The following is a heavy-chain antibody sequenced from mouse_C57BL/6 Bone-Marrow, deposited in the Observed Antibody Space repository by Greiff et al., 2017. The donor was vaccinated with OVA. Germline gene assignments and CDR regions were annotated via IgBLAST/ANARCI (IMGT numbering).Heavy chain of an antibody. CDR2: IDPSDSYT. D-gene: IGHD4-1*01. V-gene: IGHV1-50*01. CDR3: ARIRWGVAY. J-gene: IGHJ3*01. Sequence: QVQLQQPGAELVKPGASVKLSCKASGYTFTSYWMQWVKQRPGQGLEWIGEIDPSDSYTNYNQKFKGKATLTVDTSSSTAYMQLSSLTSEDSAVYYCARIRWGVAYWGQGTLVTVSA. CDR1: GYTFTSYW.